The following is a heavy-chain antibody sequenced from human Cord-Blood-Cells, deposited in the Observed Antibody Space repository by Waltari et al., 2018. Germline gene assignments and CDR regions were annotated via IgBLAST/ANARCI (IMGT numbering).Heavy chain of an antibody. J-gene: IGHJ6*02. D-gene: IGHD3-22*01. V-gene: IGHV1-69*01. CDR3: ASHYDSSGYYYYYGMDV. CDR2: IIPIFGTA. Sequence: QVQLVQSGAEVKKPGSSVKVSCKASGGTFSSYAISWVRQATGQGLEWMGGIIPIFGTANYAQKFQGRVTITADESTSTAYMELSSLRSEDTAVYYCASHYDSSGYYYYYGMDVWGQGTTVTVSS. CDR1: GGTFSSYA.